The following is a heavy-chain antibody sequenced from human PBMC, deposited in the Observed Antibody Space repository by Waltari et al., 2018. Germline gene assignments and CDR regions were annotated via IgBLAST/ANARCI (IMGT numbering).Heavy chain of an antibody. D-gene: IGHD3-22*01. V-gene: IGHV4-59*11. CDR2: IYYSGST. J-gene: IGHJ3*02. CDR3: ARGLSSGYYYDAFDI. Sequence: QVQLQESGPGLVKPSETLSLTCTVSGGSISSHYWSWIRQPPGKGLEWIGYIYYSGSTNYNPSLKSRVTISVDTSKNQFSLKLSSVTAADTAVYYCARGLSSGYYYDAFDIWGQGTMVTVSS. CDR1: GGSISSHY.